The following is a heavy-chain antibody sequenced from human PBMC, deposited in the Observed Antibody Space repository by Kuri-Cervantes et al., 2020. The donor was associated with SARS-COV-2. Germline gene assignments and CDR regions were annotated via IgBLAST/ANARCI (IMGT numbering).Heavy chain of an antibody. D-gene: IGHD4/OR15-4a*01. CDR1: GYSISSISY. Sequence: SQTLSLTCAVSGYSISSISYWGWIRQAPGKGREWIGSIYHDWTTYSNPSLKSRVTISIDTSKNQFYLRLNSVTATDTAVYYCARDPNANHNNWFDPWGQGTLVTVSS. CDR3: ARDPNANHNNWFDP. CDR2: IYHDWTT. J-gene: IGHJ5*02. V-gene: IGHV4-38-2*02.